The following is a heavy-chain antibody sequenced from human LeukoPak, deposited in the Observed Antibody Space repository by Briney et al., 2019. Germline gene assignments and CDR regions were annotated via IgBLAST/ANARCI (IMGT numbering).Heavy chain of an antibody. D-gene: IGHD3-3*01. CDR2: INHSGST. J-gene: IGHJ4*02. CDR3: ARRGVEWLSQPGRRSIYYFDY. V-gene: IGHV4-34*01. CDR1: GGSFSGYY. Sequence: SETLSLTCAVYGGSFSGYYWSWIRQPPGKGLEWIGEINHSGSTNYNPSLTSRVTISVDTSKNQFSLKLSSVTAADTAVYYCARRGVEWLSQPGRRSIYYFDYWGQGTLVTVSS.